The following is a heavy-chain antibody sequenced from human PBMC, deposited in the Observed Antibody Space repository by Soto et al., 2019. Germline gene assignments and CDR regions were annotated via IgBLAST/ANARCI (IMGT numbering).Heavy chain of an antibody. V-gene: IGHV1-18*04. Sequence: ASEKVACKASGYTFTSYGISWVRQAPGQGLEWMGWISAYNGNTNYAQKLQGRVTMTTDKSTSTAYMELRSLRSDDTAVYYCARAPYSGYCDYWVQGTLVTVSS. D-gene: IGHD5-12*01. CDR1: GYTFTSYG. CDR2: ISAYNGNT. CDR3: ARAPYSGYCDY. J-gene: IGHJ4*02.